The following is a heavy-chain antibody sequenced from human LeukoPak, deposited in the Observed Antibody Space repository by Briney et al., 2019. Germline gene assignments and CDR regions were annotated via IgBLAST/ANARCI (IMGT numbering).Heavy chain of an antibody. Sequence: PSETLSLTYTVSSASVSSYYWSWVRQPPGGGLEWIGYISNSGSPSYNPSFKSRVTFSADTSKNHLSLKLNSVTPADTAVYFCARGGAGPPRDWGQGTLVTVSS. CDR3: ARGGAGPPRD. CDR2: ISNSGSP. CDR1: SASVSSYY. D-gene: IGHD3-16*01. J-gene: IGHJ4*02. V-gene: IGHV4-59*02.